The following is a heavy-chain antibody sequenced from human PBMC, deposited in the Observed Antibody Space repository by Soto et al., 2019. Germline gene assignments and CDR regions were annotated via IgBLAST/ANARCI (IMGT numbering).Heavy chain of an antibody. Sequence: GASVKVSCKASGYTFTGYYMHWVRQAPGQGLEWMGWINPNSGGTNYAQKFHGWVTMTRDTSISTAYMELSRLRSDDTAVYYCARDLEWVGDSMGYYYYGIDGWGQGTTVTVSS. J-gene: IGHJ6*02. CDR1: GYTFTGYY. CDR2: INPNSGGT. V-gene: IGHV1-2*04. D-gene: IGHD3-10*01. CDR3: ARDLEWVGDSMGYYYYGIDG.